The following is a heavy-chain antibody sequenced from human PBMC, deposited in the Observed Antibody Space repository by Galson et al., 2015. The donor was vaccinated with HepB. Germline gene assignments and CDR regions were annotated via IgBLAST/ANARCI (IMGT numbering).Heavy chain of an antibody. J-gene: IGHJ2*01. CDR1: GGTFSSYA. D-gene: IGHD3-22*01. CDR2: IIPIFGTA. CDR3: ASGASPVVTGWYFDL. V-gene: IGHV1-69*13. Sequence: SVKVSCKASGGTFSSYAISWVRQAPGQGLEWMGGIIPIFGTANYAQKFQGRVTITADESTSTAYMELGSLRSEDTAVYYCASGASPVVTGWYFDLWGRGTLVTVSS.